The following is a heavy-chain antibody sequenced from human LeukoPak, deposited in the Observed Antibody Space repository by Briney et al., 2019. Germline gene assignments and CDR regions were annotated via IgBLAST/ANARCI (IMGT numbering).Heavy chain of an antibody. J-gene: IGHJ4*02. Sequence: PGGSLRLSCAASGFTFSSYDMHWVRQAPGKGLEWVSGISWNSGSIGYADSVKGRFTISRDNAKNSLYLQMNSLRAEDTAVYYCAKDLRITMVRGVINDYWGQGTLVTVSS. CDR1: GFTFSSYD. D-gene: IGHD3-10*01. V-gene: IGHV3-9*01. CDR3: AKDLRITMVRGVINDY. CDR2: ISWNSGSI.